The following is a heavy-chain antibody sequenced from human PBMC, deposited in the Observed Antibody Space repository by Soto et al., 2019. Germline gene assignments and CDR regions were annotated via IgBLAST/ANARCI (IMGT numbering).Heavy chain of an antibody. CDR3: ARDRGGGYSSSFDAFDI. CDR2: ISSSSSTI. V-gene: IGHV3-48*02. J-gene: IGHJ3*02. CDR1: GFTFSSYS. Sequence: EVQLVESGGGLVQPGGSLRLSCAASGFTFSSYSMNWVRQAPGKGLEWVSYISSSSSTIYYADSVKGRFTISRDNAKNSLYLQMNSLRDEDTAVYYCARDRGGGYSSSFDAFDIWGQGTMVTVSS. D-gene: IGHD6-6*01.